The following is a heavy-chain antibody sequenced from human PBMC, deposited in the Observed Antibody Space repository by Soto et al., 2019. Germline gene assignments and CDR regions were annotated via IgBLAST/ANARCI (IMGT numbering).Heavy chain of an antibody. Sequence: QLHLVESGGGEVQPGRSLRLSCVGSGFTFKNYGMHWVRQAPGKGLEWVAAIWHDRSRTIYADTVKGRFTISRDDAKNTVFLQMNSLGVEDTAVYYCARDLSYGSLDYRGQGTLVTVSS. V-gene: IGHV3-33*01. CDR2: IWHDRSRT. CDR1: GFTFKNYG. CDR3: ARDLSYGSLDY. D-gene: IGHD6-13*01. J-gene: IGHJ4*02.